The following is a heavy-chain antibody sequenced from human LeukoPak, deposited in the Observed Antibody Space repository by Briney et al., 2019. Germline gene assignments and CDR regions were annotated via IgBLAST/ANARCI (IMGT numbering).Heavy chain of an antibody. CDR3: AIAGSGGGVIVIGVFDM. V-gene: IGHV4-61*02. CDR2: IYTIGST. CDR1: GGSISSGSYY. Sequence: PSQTLSLTCTVSGGSISSGSYYWSWIRQPAGKGLEWIVRIYTIGSTNYNPSLKTRATISVDPSKNHFSLKLTSVTAAHTPVSYRAIAGSGGGVIVIGVFDMWGEGSLVTVYS. J-gene: IGHJ3*02. D-gene: IGHD3-16*02.